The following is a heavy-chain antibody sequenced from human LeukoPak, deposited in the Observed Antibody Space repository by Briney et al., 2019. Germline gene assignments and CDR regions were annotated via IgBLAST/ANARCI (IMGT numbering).Heavy chain of an antibody. Sequence: PGGSLRLSCAASRFTFSSYAMHWARQAPGKGLEWVAIISYDGSNKYYADSVKGRFTISRDNSMKMLYLQMNTLRAEDTAVYYCARGQQPWGRYYGMDVWGQGTTVTVSS. V-gene: IGHV3-30-3*01. D-gene: IGHD3-16*01. CDR2: ISYDGSNK. J-gene: IGHJ6*02. CDR3: ARGQQPWGRYYGMDV. CDR1: RFTFSSYA.